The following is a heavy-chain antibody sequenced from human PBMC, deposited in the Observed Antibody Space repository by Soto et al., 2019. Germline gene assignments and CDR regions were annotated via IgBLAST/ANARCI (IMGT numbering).Heavy chain of an antibody. V-gene: IGHV4-31*03. CDR3: ARGGPQRPFDI. CDR2: IYYSGST. J-gene: IGHJ3*02. Sequence: QVQLQESGPGLVKPSQTLSLTCTVSGGSISSGGYYWSWIRQHPGKGLEWIGYIYYSGSTYYIPSLKSRVTISVDTSKNQFSQKLSSVTAADTAVYSGARGGPQRPFDIWGKGTMVTVSS. CDR1: GGSISSGGYY.